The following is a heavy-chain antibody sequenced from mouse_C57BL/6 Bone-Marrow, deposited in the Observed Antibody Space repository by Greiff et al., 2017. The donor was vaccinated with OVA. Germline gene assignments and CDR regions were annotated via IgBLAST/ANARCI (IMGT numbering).Heavy chain of an antibody. Sequence: QVQLQQPGAELVKPGASVKLSCKASGYTFTSYWMHWVKQRPGQGLEWIGMIHPNSGSTNYNEKFKSKATLTVDKSSSTAYMQLSSLTSEDSAVYYCGYGSSYGGFAYWGQGTLVTVAA. CDR3: GYGSSYGGFAY. J-gene: IGHJ3*01. CDR2: IHPNSGST. D-gene: IGHD1-1*01. CDR1: GYTFTSYW. V-gene: IGHV1-64*01.